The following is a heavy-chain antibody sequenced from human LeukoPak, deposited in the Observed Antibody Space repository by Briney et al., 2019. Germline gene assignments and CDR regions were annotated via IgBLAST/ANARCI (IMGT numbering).Heavy chain of an antibody. J-gene: IGHJ5*02. D-gene: IGHD5-24*01. CDR1: GGSISSSSYY. Sequence: SETLSLTCTVSGGSISSSSYYWGWIRQPPGKGLEWIGSIYYSGSTYYNPSLKSRVTISVDTSKDQFSLKLSSVTAADTAVYYCARKKVYGYNIPYNWFDPWGQGTLVTVSS. CDR2: IYYSGST. V-gene: IGHV4-39*07. CDR3: ARKKVYGYNIPYNWFDP.